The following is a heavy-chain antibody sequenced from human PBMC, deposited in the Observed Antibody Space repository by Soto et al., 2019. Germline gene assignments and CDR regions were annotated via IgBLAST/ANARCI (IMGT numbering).Heavy chain of an antibody. Sequence: PSETLSLTCAVYGGSFSGYYWSWIRQPPGKGLEWIGEINHSGSTNYNPSLKSRVTISVDTSKNQFSLKLSSVTAADTAVYYCARRCDYVWWSYRQVCLRGDYYGMDVCGQGTAVT. CDR3: ARRCDYVWWSYRQVCLRGDYYGMDV. CDR2: INHSGST. D-gene: IGHD3-16*02. CDR1: GGSFSGYY. V-gene: IGHV4-34*01. J-gene: IGHJ6*02.